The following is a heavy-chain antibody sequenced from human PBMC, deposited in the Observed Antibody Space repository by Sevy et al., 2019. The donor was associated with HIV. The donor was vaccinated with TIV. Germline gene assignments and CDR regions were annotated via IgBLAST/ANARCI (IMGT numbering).Heavy chain of an antibody. CDR1: GGSVSSGTYY. V-gene: IGHV4-61*01. D-gene: IGHD3-16*01. Sequence: SETLSLCCSVSGGSVSSGTYYWSWIRQPPGKGLEWIGHIYKTGSTNYKLSLQSRVTISVDTSTNQFSLRLRSVTAADTAVYYCARVPRGQLWYSGSLGGYYYHMDVWGKGTTVTVSS. CDR2: IYKTGST. J-gene: IGHJ6*03. CDR3: ARVPRGQLWYSGSLGGYYYHMDV.